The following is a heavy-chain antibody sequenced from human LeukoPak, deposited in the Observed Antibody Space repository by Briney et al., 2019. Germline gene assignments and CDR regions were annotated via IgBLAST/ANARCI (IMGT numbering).Heavy chain of an antibody. CDR2: ISGDGGST. CDR3: AKDIGDIVVVPAATRTRNPDYGMDV. J-gene: IGHJ6*02. V-gene: IGHV3-43*02. Sequence: GGSLRLSCAASGFTFDDYAMHWVRQAPGKGLEWVSLISGDGGSTYYADSVKGRFTISRDNSKNSLYLQMNSLRTEDSALYYCAKDIGDIVVVPAATRTRNPDYGMDVWGQGTTVTVSS. CDR1: GFTFDDYA. D-gene: IGHD2-2*01.